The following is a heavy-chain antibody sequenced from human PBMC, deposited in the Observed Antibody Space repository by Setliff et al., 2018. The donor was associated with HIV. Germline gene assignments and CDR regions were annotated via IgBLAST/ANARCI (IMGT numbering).Heavy chain of an antibody. D-gene: IGHD2-2*01. CDR1: GDSISSSSYY. V-gene: IGHV4-39*01. CDR3: ARHHLVDPFDY. Sequence: SETLSLTCTVSGDSISSSSYYWGWIRQPPGKGLEWIGSIFYSGSTYYNPSLKSRLITSVDTSKNQFSLKLSSVTAADTAVYYCARHHLVDPFDYWGHGTLVTVSS. CDR2: IFYSGST. J-gene: IGHJ4*01.